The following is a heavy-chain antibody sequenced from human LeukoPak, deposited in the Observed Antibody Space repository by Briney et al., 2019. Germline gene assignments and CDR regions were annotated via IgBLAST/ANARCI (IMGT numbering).Heavy chain of an antibody. D-gene: IGHD3-10*01. CDR3: ARVSYYGSRSYSADY. CDR2: ISYDGSNK. CDR1: GFTFSSYG. J-gene: IGHJ4*02. V-gene: IGHV3-30*03. Sequence: GGSLRLSCAASGFTFSSYGMHWVRQAPGKGLEWVAVISYDGSNKYYADSVKGRFTTSRDNSKNTLYLQMNSLRAEDTAVYYCARVSYYGSRSYSADYWGQGTLVTVSS.